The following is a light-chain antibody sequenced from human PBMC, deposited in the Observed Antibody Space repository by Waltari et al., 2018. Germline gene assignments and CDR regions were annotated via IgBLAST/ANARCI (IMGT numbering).Light chain of an antibody. Sequence: QSMLTQPPSASGTPGQRVTISCSGSSSNIGSNYVYWYQQLPGTAPKVLIYRNNQRPSGVPDRFSGSKSGTSASLAISGLRSEDEADYYCAAWDDSLRGVVFGGGTKLTVL. CDR3: AAWDDSLRGVV. J-gene: IGLJ2*01. CDR1: SSNIGSNY. CDR2: RNN. V-gene: IGLV1-47*01.